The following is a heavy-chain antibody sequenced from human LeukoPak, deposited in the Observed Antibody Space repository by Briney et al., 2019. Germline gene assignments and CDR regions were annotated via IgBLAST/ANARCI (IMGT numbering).Heavy chain of an antibody. J-gene: IGHJ6*04. V-gene: IGHV3-23*01. CDR2: ISGSGGRT. Sequence: PGGSLRLSCAASEFTFSSYAMSWVRQAPGKGLEWVSAISGSGGRTYYAESVKGRFTISRDNSMNTLYLQMHSLRAENMAVYYCAKGLNRGVVIMPAGQMDVWGKGTTVTISS. CDR1: EFTFSSYA. D-gene: IGHD2-2*01. CDR3: AKGLNRGVVIMPAGQMDV.